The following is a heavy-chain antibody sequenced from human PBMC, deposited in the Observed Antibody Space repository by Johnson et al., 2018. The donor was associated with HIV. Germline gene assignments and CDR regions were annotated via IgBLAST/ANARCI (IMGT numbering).Heavy chain of an antibody. CDR2: IRYDGSNK. D-gene: IGHD6-19*01. Sequence: QMQLVESGGGVVQPGGSLRLSCAASGFTFSSYGMHWVRQAPGKGLEWVAFIRYDGSNKYYADSVKGRFTISRDNSKNTLYLQMNSLRAEDTAVYYCAKGGSAVAVAFDIWGRGTMVTVSS. CDR3: AKGGSAVAVAFDI. CDR1: GFTFSSYG. V-gene: IGHV3-30*02. J-gene: IGHJ3*02.